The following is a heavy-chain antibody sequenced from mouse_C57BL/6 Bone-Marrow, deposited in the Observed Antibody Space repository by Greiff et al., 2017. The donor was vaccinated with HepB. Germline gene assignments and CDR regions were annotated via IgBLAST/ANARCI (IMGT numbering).Heavy chain of an antibody. CDR1: GYTFTSYG. CDR2: IYPRSGNT. V-gene: IGHV1-81*01. J-gene: IGHJ4*01. D-gene: IGHD1-1*01. Sequence: QVQLQQSGAELARPGASVKLSCKASGYTFTSYGISWVKQRTGQGLEWIGEIYPRSGNTYYNEKFKGKATLTADKSSSTAYMEPRSLTSEDSAVYFCARRYYYGYYAMDYWGQGTSVTVSS. CDR3: ARRYYYGYYAMDY.